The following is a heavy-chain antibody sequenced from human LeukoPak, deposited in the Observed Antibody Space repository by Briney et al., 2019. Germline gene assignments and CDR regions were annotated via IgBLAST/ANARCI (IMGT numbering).Heavy chain of an antibody. V-gene: IGHV4-30-2*01. D-gene: IGHD3-22*01. CDR3: ARDPFTYYYDSSGYASPDY. Sequence: SETLSLTCTVSGGSISRGGYYWSWIRQPPGKGLEWIGYIYHSGRTYYNPSLKSRVTISVDRSENQFSLKLSSVTAADTAVYYCARDPFTYYYDSSGYASPDYWGQGTLVTVSS. CDR1: GGSISRGGYY. CDR2: IYHSGRT. J-gene: IGHJ4*02.